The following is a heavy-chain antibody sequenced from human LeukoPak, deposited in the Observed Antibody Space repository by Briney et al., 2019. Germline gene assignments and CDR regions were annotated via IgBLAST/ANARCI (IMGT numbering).Heavy chain of an antibody. V-gene: IGHV3-9*01. D-gene: IGHD4-23*01. Sequence: QPGRSLRLSCAASGFTFDDYAMHWVRQAPGKGLEWVSGISWNSGSIGYADSVKGRFTISRDNAKNSLYLQMNSLRAEDTALYYCAKDIDGGNSGNFDYWGQGTLVTVSS. CDR3: AKDIDGGNSGNFDY. CDR1: GFTFDDYA. J-gene: IGHJ4*02. CDR2: ISWNSGSI.